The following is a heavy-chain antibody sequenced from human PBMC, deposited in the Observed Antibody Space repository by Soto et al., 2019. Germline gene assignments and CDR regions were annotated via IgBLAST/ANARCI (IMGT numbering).Heavy chain of an antibody. CDR1: GYTLTDYY. CDR3: ARDMQGWGGY. J-gene: IGHJ4*02. CDR2: INPKSGDT. V-gene: IGHV1-2*02. D-gene: IGHD3-16*01. Sequence: QVQLVQSGAEVKKPGASVKVSCKASGYTLTDYYLHWVRQAPGQGLEWMGWINPKSGDTNYAQKFQDKVTKTRDTSTSTAYMELSRLRFDDTAVYYCARDMQGWGGYWGQGTLVTVSS.